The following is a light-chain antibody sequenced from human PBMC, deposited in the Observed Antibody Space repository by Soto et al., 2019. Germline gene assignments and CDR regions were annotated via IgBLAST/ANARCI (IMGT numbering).Light chain of an antibody. V-gene: IGLV2-14*03. J-gene: IGLJ3*02. Sequence: QSALTQPASVSGSPGQSITISCTGTSSDVGGYNYVSWYQQHPDKAPKLMIYDVNNRPSGVSSRFSGSKSGNTASLTISGLQAEDEADYYCSSYTSSTTWVFGGGTKLTVL. CDR3: SSYTSSTTWV. CDR2: DVN. CDR1: SSDVGGYNY.